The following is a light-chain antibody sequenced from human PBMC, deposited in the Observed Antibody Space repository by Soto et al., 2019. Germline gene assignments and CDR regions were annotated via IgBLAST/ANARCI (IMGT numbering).Light chain of an antibody. CDR2: NNN. V-gene: IGLV1-44*01. CDR1: SSNIGSTT. Sequence: QSVLTQPPSASGTPGQRVTIACSGSSSNIGSTTVKWYQQLPGTAPKLLIYNNNQRPSGVPDRFSGSKSGTSASLAISGLQSEDEADYDCAAWDDSLNGVVFGGGTKVTVL. J-gene: IGLJ3*02. CDR3: AAWDDSLNGVV.